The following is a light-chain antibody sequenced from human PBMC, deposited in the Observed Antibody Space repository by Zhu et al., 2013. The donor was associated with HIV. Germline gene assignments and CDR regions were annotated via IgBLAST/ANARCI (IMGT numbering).Light chain of an antibody. CDR1: QTFSNW. V-gene: IGKV1-5*03. CDR3: QYYDGEVFT. Sequence: DIQMTQDPSSLSASVGDRVTITCRVSQTFSNWLAWYQQKPGKAPRLLIYRASRLQSGVPSRFSASASGTDFTLAIDNLQPDDFATYYCQYYDGEVFTFGPGTEV. CDR2: RAS. J-gene: IGKJ3*01.